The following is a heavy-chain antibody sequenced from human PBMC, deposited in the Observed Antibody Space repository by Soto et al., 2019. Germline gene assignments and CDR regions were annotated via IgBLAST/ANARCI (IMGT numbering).Heavy chain of an antibody. CDR2: ISSNGGST. CDR3: VRVYCGGDCYLNGLYGMDV. CDR1: GFTFSSYA. Sequence: GESLKISCSASGFTFSSYAMHWVRQAPGKGLEYVSAISSNGGSTYYADSVKGRFTISRDNSKNTLYLQMSSLRAEDTAVYYCVRVYCGGDCYLNGLYGMDVWGQGTTVTVSS. V-gene: IGHV3-64D*08. J-gene: IGHJ6*02. D-gene: IGHD2-21*02.